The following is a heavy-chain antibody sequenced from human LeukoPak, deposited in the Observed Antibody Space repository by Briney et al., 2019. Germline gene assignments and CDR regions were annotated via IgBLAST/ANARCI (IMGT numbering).Heavy chain of an antibody. CDR1: GGSISSYY. J-gene: IGHJ4*02. V-gene: IGHV4-59*01. Sequence: PSETLSLTCTVSGGSISSYYWSWIRQPPGKGLEWIGYIYYSGSTNYNPSLKSQVTISIDTSKNQFSLKMSSVTAADTAVYYCARDGGGGWPLGYWGQGTLVTVSS. CDR3: ARDGGGGWPLGY. CDR2: IYYSGST. D-gene: IGHD6-19*01.